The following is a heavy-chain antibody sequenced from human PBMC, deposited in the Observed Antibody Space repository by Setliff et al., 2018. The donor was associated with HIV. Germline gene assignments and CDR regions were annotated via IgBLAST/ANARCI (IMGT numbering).Heavy chain of an antibody. D-gene: IGHD2-15*01. J-gene: IGHJ6*03. V-gene: IGHV4-34*01. CDR1: GESFSGYY. Sequence: SETLSLTCAVYGESFSGYYWSWIRQPPGKGLEWIGEINHSGSTNYNPSLKSRVTMSVDTSKNQFSLKLNSVTAADTAVYYCARAKVIATRSYMRYYYYVDVWGNGTAVTVSS. CDR2: INHSGST. CDR3: ARAKVIATRSYMRYYYYVDV.